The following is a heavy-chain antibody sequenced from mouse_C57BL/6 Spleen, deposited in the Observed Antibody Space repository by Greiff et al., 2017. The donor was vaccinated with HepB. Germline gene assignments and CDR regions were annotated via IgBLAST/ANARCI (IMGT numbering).Heavy chain of an antibody. Sequence: VKLQESRAELARPGASVKLSCKASGYTFTSYGISWVKQRTGQGLEWIGEIYPRSGNTYYNEKFKGKSTLTADKSSSTAYMELRSLTSEDSAVYFCVSSPHAMDYWGQGTSVTVSS. D-gene: IGHD1-1*01. CDR2: IYPRSGNT. CDR1: GYTFTSYG. V-gene: IGHV1-81*01. J-gene: IGHJ4*01. CDR3: VSSPHAMDY.